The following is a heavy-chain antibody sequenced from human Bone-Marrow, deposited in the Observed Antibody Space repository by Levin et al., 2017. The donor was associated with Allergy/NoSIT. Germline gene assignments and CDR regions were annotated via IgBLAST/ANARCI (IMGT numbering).Heavy chain of an antibody. CDR2: IKPDGSER. Sequence: PGGSLRLSCAASGFAFNDYWMSWVRQAPGKGLEWVANIKPDGSERQYLDSVEGRFTISRDNVKESVYLQLNRLRVEDTAVYYCARVPDVDCTGGNCQGWFDSWGLGTLVTVSS. CDR3: ARVPDVDCTGGNCQGWFDS. CDR1: GFAFNDYW. D-gene: IGHD2-8*02. J-gene: IGHJ5*01. V-gene: IGHV3-7*04.